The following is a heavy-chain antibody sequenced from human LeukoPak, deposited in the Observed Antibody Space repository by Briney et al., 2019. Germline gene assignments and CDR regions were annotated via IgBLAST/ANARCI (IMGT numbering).Heavy chain of an antibody. V-gene: IGHV4-59*01. Sequence: PSETLSLTCTVSGGSISNFYLSWIRQPPGKGLEWIGYIYFSGSTNYNPSLKSRVTISVDTSKNQFSLKLSSVTAADTAVYYCASIDQVETTMGGYYFDYWGQGTLVTVSS. CDR2: IYFSGST. D-gene: IGHD5-18*01. CDR3: ASIDQVETTMGGYYFDY. J-gene: IGHJ4*02. CDR1: GGSISNFY.